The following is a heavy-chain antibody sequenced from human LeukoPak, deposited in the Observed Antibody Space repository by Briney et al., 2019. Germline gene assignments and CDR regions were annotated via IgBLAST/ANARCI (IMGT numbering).Heavy chain of an antibody. CDR1: GFTFSSYA. CDR2: ISYDGSNK. D-gene: IGHD3-10*01. Sequence: PGGSLRLSCAASGFTFSSYAMHWVRQAPGKGLEWVAVISYDGSNKYYADSVKGRFTISRDNSKNTLYLQMNSLRAEDTAVYYCARGARFGELSWRPGDYWGQGALVTVSS. CDR3: ARGARFGELSWRPGDY. V-gene: IGHV3-30-3*01. J-gene: IGHJ4*02.